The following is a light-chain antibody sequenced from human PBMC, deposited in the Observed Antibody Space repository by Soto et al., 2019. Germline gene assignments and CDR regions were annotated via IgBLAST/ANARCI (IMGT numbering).Light chain of an antibody. CDR3: QQTYSVPHS. J-gene: IGKJ2*03. V-gene: IGKV1-39*01. CDR2: GTS. Sequence: DILMTQSPSSLSASVGDRVTITCWAGQRVSTYLSWYQQKPGRAPKLRIHGTSKLESGVPLRFSGGGSGTDFTLNISSLQPEDFATYYCQQTYSVPHSFGQGTKLEIK. CDR1: QRVSTY.